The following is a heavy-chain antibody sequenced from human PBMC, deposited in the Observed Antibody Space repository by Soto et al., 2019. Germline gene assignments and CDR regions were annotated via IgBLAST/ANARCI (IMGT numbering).Heavy chain of an antibody. Sequence: QVQLVQSGAEVKKPGASVKVSCKASGYTLTHYYMHWVRQAPGQGPEWVGVINPSTLVTSYAQKFQGRVTRTRDTSTSTVYMELNSLISEDTAVYYCARNGQTYDYYFFDNWGQGTLVTVSS. CDR1: GYTLTHYY. J-gene: IGHJ4*02. CDR2: INPSTLVT. CDR3: ARNGQTYDYYFFDN. V-gene: IGHV1-46*01. D-gene: IGHD5-12*01.